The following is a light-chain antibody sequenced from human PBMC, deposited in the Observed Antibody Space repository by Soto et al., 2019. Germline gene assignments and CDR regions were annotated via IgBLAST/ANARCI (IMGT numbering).Light chain of an antibody. CDR2: DVT. Sequence: QSALTQPRSVSGSPGQSVTISCTGTSSDVGGYNYVSWYQQHPGKAPKLMIHDVTKRPSGVPDRFSGSKSGNRASLTISGLQAEDEDDYYCCSYAGSYSFDVIFGGGTKVTVL. J-gene: IGLJ2*01. CDR3: CSYAGSYSFDVI. V-gene: IGLV2-11*01. CDR1: SSDVGGYNY.